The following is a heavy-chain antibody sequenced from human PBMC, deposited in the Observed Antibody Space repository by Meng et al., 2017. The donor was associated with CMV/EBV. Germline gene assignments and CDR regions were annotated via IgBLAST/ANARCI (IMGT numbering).Heavy chain of an antibody. D-gene: IGHD3-10*01. Sequence: ASVKVSCKASGYTFTSYDINWVRQATGQGLEWMGWMNPNSGNTGYAQKFQGRVTMTRNTSISTAYMELSSLRPEDTAVYYCARDPYGAGSSAIDHWGQGTLVTVSS. CDR2: MNPNSGNT. CDR1: GYTFTSYD. V-gene: IGHV1-8*01. J-gene: IGHJ4*02. CDR3: ARDPYGAGSSAIDH.